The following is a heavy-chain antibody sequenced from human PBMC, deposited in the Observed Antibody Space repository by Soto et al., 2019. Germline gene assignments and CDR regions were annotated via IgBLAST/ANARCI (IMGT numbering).Heavy chain of an antibody. CDR3: ARGQSENWNDEANWFDP. J-gene: IGHJ5*02. D-gene: IGHD1-1*01. V-gene: IGHV4-34*01. CDR1: GGSFSGYY. Sequence: SETLSLTCAVYGGSFSGYYWSWIRQPPGKGLEWIGEINHSGSTNYNPSLKSRVTISVDTSKNQFSLKLSSVTAADTAVYYCARGQSENWNDEANWFDPWGQGTLVTVPQ. CDR2: INHSGST.